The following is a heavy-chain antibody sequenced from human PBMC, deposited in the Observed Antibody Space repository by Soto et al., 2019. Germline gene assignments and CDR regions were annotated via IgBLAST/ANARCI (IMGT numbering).Heavy chain of an antibody. Sequence: PGGSLRLSCAASGFTFSNAWMSWVRQAPGKGLEWVGRIKSKTDGGTTDYAAPVKGRFTISRDDSKNTLYLQMNSLKTEDTAVYYCTTDRRSFRGYRYGFPYCGMHVWGQGTSVTVYS. CDR2: IKSKTDGGTT. CDR1: GFTFSNAW. J-gene: IGHJ6*02. V-gene: IGHV3-15*01. CDR3: TTDRRSFRGYRYGFPYCGMHV. D-gene: IGHD5-18*01.